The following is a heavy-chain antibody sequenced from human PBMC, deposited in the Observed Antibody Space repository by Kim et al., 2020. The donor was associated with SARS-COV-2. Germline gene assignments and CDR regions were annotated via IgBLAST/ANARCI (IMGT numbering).Heavy chain of an antibody. CDR3: AKGHITARQSWDY. CDR2: ISYHGRDT. V-gene: IGHV3-23*01. Sequence: GGSLRLSCAVSGVTFYTYAMSWVRQAPGKGLEWVSGISYHGRDTDYADSVKGRFTISRDNSKNTLYLQMNSLRAEDTAVYFCAKGHITARQSWDYWGQGTLVTVSS. CDR1: GVTFYTYA. D-gene: IGHD6-6*01. J-gene: IGHJ4*02.